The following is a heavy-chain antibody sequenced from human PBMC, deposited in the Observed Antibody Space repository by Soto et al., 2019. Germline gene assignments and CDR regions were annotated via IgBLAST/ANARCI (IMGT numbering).Heavy chain of an antibody. Sequence: PSETLSLTCTVSGGSISSGGYYWSWIRQHPGKGLEWIGYIYYSGSTYYNPSLKSRVTISVDTSKNQFSLKLSSVTAADTAVYYCARDNSGSLDYWGQGTLVTVSS. D-gene: IGHD1-26*01. V-gene: IGHV4-31*03. CDR1: GGSISSGGYY. CDR3: ARDNSGSLDY. CDR2: IYYSGST. J-gene: IGHJ4*02.